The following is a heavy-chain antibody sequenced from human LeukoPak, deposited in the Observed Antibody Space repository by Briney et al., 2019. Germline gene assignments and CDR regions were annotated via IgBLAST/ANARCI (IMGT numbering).Heavy chain of an antibody. V-gene: IGHV1-18*01. CDR2: ISAYNGDT. CDR3: GRYSGGYTWNYDYGIDV. J-gene: IGHJ6*02. D-gene: IGHD5-12*01. CDR1: GYTFTNYG. Sequence: ASVKVSCKASGYTFTNYGVSRVRQAPGQGLEWMGCISAYNGDTDYAQELQGRVTMTIDTSTGTAYMELRSLRSDDTAVYYCGRYSGGYTWNYDYGIDVWGQGTTVSVSS.